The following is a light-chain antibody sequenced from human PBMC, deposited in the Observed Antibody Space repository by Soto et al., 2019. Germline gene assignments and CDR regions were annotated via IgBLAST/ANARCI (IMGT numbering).Light chain of an antibody. Sequence: EIVWTQSPATLSLSPGERATLSCRASQSVSSDLAWYQQKPGQAPRLLISDASNRATGIPARFSGSGSGTDFTLTISSLEPEDFAVYYCQQRYNWPPGFGSGTKVEIK. V-gene: IGKV3-11*01. CDR2: DAS. CDR1: QSVSSD. J-gene: IGKJ4*01. CDR3: QQRYNWPPG.